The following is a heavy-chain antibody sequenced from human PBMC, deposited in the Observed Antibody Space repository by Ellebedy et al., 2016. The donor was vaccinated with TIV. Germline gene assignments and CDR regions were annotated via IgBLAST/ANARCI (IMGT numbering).Heavy chain of an antibody. CDR1: GFTLSSYD. CDR2: IGTAGDT. D-gene: IGHD3-3*01. Sequence: GESLKISXAASGFTLSSYDMHWVRQATGKGLEWVSAIGTAGDTYYPGSVKGRFTISRENAKNSLYLQMNSLRAEDTAVYYCAREDFWSGYYLVYYYYYMDVWGKGTTVTVSS. V-gene: IGHV3-13*01. CDR3: AREDFWSGYYLVYYYYYMDV. J-gene: IGHJ6*03.